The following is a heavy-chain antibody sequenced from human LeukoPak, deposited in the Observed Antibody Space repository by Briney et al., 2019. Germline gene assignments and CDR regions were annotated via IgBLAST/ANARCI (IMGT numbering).Heavy chain of an antibody. CDR2: IIPILGIA. V-gene: IGHV1-69*04. CDR3: ARPYYYDSSVDYYYGMDV. CDR1: GGTFSSYA. Sequence: GASVKVSCKASGGTFSSYAISWVRQAPGQGLEWMGRIIPILGIANYAQKFQGRVTITADKSTSTAYMELSSLRSEDTAVYYCARPYYYDSSVDYYYGMDVWGQGTTVTVSS. D-gene: IGHD3-22*01. J-gene: IGHJ6*02.